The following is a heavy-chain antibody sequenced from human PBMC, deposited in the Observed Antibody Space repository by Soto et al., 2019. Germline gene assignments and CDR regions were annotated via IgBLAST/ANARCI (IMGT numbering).Heavy chain of an antibody. Sequence: PSETLSLTCAVSGGSISSSNWWSWVRQPPGKGLEWIGEIYHSGSTNYNPSLKSRVTISVDKSKNQFSLKLSSVTAADTAVYYCARVKQLVYYYYGMDVWGKGTTVTVSS. CDR3: ARVKQLVYYYYGMDV. CDR1: GGSISSSNW. D-gene: IGHD6-6*01. CDR2: IYHSGST. V-gene: IGHV4-4*02. J-gene: IGHJ6*04.